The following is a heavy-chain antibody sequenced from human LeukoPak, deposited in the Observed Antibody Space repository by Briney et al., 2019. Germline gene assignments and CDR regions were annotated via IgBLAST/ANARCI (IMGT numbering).Heavy chain of an antibody. D-gene: IGHD2-8*01. V-gene: IGHV3-30-3*01. CDR2: FSHDGSST. CDR3: TRPKWGLHYFDY. Sequence: GRSLRLSCAASGFTVSNSGIHWVRQAPGKGLEWVAAFSHDGSSTYYADSVKGRFTISRDNSKNTLHLQMNSLRADDTAVYYCTRPKWGLHYFDYWGQGALVTVSS. CDR1: GFTVSNSG. J-gene: IGHJ4*02.